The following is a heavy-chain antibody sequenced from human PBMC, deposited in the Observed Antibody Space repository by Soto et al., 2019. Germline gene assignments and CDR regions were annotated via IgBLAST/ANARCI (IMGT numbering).Heavy chain of an antibody. CDR2: INPNNVNT. Sequence: QEQLVQSGAEVKKPGASVKVSCKASGYTFSNYCLHWVRQAPGQGLEWMGIINPNNVNTLYAQKFEGRVTKTTDTSTNTLYMELSSLSSEDTAIYYCARDVYTAGWYDKYAPSNNGFDPWGQGTLVTASS. V-gene: IGHV1-46*01. CDR3: ARDVYTAGWYDKYAPSNNGFDP. CDR1: GYTFSNYC. D-gene: IGHD6-19*01. J-gene: IGHJ5*02.